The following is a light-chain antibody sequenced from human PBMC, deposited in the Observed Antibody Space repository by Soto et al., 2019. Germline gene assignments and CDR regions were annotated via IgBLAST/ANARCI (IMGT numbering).Light chain of an antibody. J-gene: IGKJ5*01. CDR3: QQGYSTTPIT. CDR1: QSIKNY. V-gene: IGKV1-39*01. CDR2: GAS. Sequence: DIQMTQSPSSLSTAIGDRVTITCRASQSIKNYLNWYQHKPGAAPKLLIFGASNLESGVPSRFSGSVSGTEFTLSISSLQPEDFATYYCQQGYSTTPITFGQGTRLEIK.